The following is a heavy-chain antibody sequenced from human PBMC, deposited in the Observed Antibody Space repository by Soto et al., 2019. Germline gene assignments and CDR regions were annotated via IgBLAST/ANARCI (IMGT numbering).Heavy chain of an antibody. CDR2: IRSKAYGGTT. Sequence: GGSLRLSCTASGFTFGDYAMSWFRQAPGKGLEWVGFIRSKAYGGTTEYAASVKGRFTISRDDSKSIAYLQMNSLKTEDTAVYYCTRAAKLNYYYYYYMDVRGKGTTVTVSS. CDR1: GFTFGDYA. CDR3: TRAAKLNYYYYYYMDV. V-gene: IGHV3-49*03. J-gene: IGHJ6*03. D-gene: IGHD2-15*01.